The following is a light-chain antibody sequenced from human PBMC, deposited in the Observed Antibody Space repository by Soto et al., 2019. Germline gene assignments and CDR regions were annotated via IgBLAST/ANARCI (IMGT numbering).Light chain of an antibody. Sequence: QSVLTQPASGSWARGQAITSSCTGTSSDVGGYNYVSWYRQHPGKAPKLMIYEVSNRPSGVSNRFSGSKSGNTASLTISGLQAEDEADYYCSSYTSSSTYVFGTGTKVTVL. CDR2: EVS. CDR3: SSYTSSSTYV. J-gene: IGLJ1*01. V-gene: IGLV2-14*01. CDR1: SSDVGGYNY.